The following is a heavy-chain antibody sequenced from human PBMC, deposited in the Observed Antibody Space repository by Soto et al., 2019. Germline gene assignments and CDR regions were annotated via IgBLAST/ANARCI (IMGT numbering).Heavy chain of an antibody. V-gene: IGHV1-69*01. CDR3: ARRSRYYGSGSDKNWFDP. Sequence: QVQLVQSGAEVKKPGSSVKVSCKASGGTFSSYAISWVRQAPGQGLEWMGGIIPIFGTANYAQKFQGRVTITADESTSTAYMELSSLRSEDTAVYYCARRSRYYGSGSDKNWFDPWGQGTLVTVSS. CDR1: GGTFSSYA. D-gene: IGHD3-10*01. J-gene: IGHJ5*02. CDR2: IIPIFGTA.